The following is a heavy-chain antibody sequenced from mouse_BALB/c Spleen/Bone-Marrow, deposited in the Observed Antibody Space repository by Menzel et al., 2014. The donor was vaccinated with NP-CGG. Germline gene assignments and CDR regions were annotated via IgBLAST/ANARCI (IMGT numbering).Heavy chain of an antibody. Sequence: QVHVKQSGPELVRPGVSVKISCRGSGYTFTDYAMHWVKQSHAKGLEWIGVISTYSGNTNYNQKFKGKATMTVDKSSSTAYMELARLTSEDSAIYYCARWYNWDAFAYWGQGTLVTVSA. V-gene: IGHV1-67*01. CDR2: ISTYSGNT. J-gene: IGHJ3*01. CDR1: GYTFTDYA. CDR3: ARWYNWDAFAY. D-gene: IGHD4-1*01.